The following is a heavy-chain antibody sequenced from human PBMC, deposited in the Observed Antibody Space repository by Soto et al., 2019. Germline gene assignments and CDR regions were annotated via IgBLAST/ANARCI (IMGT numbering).Heavy chain of an antibody. Sequence: QVQLVQSGAEEKKPGASVKVSCKASGYTFTNYAMPWVRQAPGQRLEWMGWSTAGNGNTKYSQKFQGRVTITRDTSASTAYLELSSLRSEDTAGYYWARVSGYSLTDYWGQGTLVTVSS. D-gene: IGHD5-12*01. CDR3: ARVSGYSLTDY. V-gene: IGHV1-3*05. CDR2: STAGNGNT. J-gene: IGHJ4*01. CDR1: GYTFTNYA.